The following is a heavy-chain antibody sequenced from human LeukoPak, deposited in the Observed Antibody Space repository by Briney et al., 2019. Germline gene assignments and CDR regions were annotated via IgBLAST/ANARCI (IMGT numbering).Heavy chain of an antibody. J-gene: IGHJ4*02. CDR1: GFTFSSYG. CDR2: ISGSGGST. D-gene: IGHD5-18*01. Sequence: QPGGSLRLSCAASGFTFSSYGMSWVRQAPGEGLEWVSAISGSGGSTYYADSVKGRFTISRDNSKNTLYLQMNSLRAEDTAVYYCAKSPTMVTRYFGYWGQGTLVTVSS. CDR3: AKSPTMVTRYFGY. V-gene: IGHV3-23*01.